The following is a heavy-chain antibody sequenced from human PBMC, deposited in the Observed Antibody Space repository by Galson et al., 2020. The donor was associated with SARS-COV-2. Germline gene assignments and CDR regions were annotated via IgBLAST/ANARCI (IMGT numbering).Heavy chain of an antibody. Sequence: SGPTLVKPTQTLTLTCTFSGFSLSTSGMCMSWIRQPPGKALEWLARIDWDGDKRYNTSLKTRLTISKDTSKNQVVLTLTNMDPVDTATYYCARITRLRDGYSYFDYWGQGTLVTVSS. CDR3: ARITRLRDGYSYFDY. J-gene: IGHJ4*02. CDR1: GFSLSTSGMC. V-gene: IGHV2-70*11. CDR2: IDWDGDK. D-gene: IGHD5-12*01.